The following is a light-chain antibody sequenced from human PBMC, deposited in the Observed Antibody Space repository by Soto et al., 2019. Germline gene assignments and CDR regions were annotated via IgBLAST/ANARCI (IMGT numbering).Light chain of an antibody. J-gene: IGKJ1*01. Sequence: EIVMTQSPATLSVSPGERATLSCRASQSVSSDLAWYHQKPGQAPRLFIYGASTRATGIPDRFSGSGSGTDFTLTISRLEPEDFAVYYCQQYGSSRTFGQGTKVDI. CDR3: QQYGSSRT. CDR2: GAS. V-gene: IGKV3-20*01. CDR1: QSVSSD.